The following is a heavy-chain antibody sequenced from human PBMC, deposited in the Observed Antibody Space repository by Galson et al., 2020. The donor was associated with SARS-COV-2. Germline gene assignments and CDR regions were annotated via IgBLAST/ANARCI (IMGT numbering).Heavy chain of an antibody. CDR3: ARLNYYDSSGYLSYYYMDV. CDR2: IIPIFGTA. D-gene: IGHD3-22*01. J-gene: IGHJ6*03. Sequence: ASVKVSCKASGGTFSSYAISWVRQAPGQGLEWMGGIIPIFGTANYAQKFQGRVTITTDESTSTAYMELSSLRSEDTAVYYCARLNYYDSSGYLSYYYMDVWGKGTTVTFSS. V-gene: IGHV1-69*05. CDR1: GGTFSSYA.